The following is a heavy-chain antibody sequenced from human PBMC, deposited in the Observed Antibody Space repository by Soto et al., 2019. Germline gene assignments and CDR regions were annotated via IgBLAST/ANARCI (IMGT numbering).Heavy chain of an antibody. CDR2: IYPGDSDT. CDR3: ARSLPCSSTSCYLDYSYDMDV. D-gene: IGHD2-2*01. CDR1: GYSFTSYW. J-gene: IGHJ6*03. V-gene: IGHV5-51*01. Sequence: GESLKISCKGSGYSFTSYWIGWVRQMPGKGLEWMGIIYPGDSDTRYSPSFQGQVTISADKSISTAYLQWSSLKASDTAMYYCARSLPCSSTSCYLDYSYDMDVWGKGTTVTVSS.